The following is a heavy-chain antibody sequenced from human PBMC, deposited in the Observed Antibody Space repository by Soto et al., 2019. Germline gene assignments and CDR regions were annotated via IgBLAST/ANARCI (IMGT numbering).Heavy chain of an antibody. CDR3: AAARYSSSWFRLHAFDI. D-gene: IGHD6-13*01. Sequence: ASVKVSCKASGFTFTSSAVQWVRQARGQRLEWIGWIVVGSGNTNYAQKFQERVTITRDMSTSTAYMELSSLRSEDTAVYYCAAARYSSSWFRLHAFDIWGQGTMVTV. CDR1: GFTFTSSA. J-gene: IGHJ3*02. V-gene: IGHV1-58*01. CDR2: IVVGSGNT.